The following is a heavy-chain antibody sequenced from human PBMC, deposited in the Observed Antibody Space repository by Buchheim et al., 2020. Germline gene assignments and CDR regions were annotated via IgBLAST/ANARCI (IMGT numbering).Heavy chain of an antibody. V-gene: IGHV4-61*02. CDR3: ARAWGSIAAPFDY. CDR2: IYTSGST. Sequence: QVQLQESGPGLVKPSQTLSLTCTVSGGSISSGSYYWSWIRQPAGKGLEWIGRIYTSGSTNYNPSLKSRVTISVDTSKNQSSLKLSSVTAADTAVYYCARAWGSIAAPFDYWGQGTL. D-gene: IGHD6-6*01. CDR1: GGSISSGSYY. J-gene: IGHJ4*02.